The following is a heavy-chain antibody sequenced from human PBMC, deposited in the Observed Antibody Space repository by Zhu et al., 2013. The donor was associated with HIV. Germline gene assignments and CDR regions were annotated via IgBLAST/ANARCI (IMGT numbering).Heavy chain of an antibody. J-gene: IGHJ4*02. CDR1: GYTFSNFA. D-gene: IGHD5-12*01. Sequence: QVQLVQSGTEVKKPGASVRVSCKASGYTFSNFAITWLRQAPGQEPQWMGWISGNNGNVNHAQNFQGRLTMTRDTSTNTVYMELSSLRSDDTGIYYCAKDNSGSLDYWGPGTLVTVSS. V-gene: IGHV1-18*01. CDR3: AKDNSGSLDY. CDR2: ISGNNGNV.